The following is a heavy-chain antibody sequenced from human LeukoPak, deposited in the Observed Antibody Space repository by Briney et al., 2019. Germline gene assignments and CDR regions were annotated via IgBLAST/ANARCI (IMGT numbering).Heavy chain of an antibody. CDR2: INSDGSST. V-gene: IGHV3-74*01. CDR1: GFTFSSYW. Sequence: GASLRLSCAASGFTFSSYWMHWVRQAPGKGLVWVSRINSDGSSTSYADSVKGRFTISRDNAKNTLYLQMNSLRAEDTAVYYCARALVSVYFYMDVWGKGTTVTVSS. D-gene: IGHD3-9*01. CDR3: ARALVSVYFYMDV. J-gene: IGHJ6*03.